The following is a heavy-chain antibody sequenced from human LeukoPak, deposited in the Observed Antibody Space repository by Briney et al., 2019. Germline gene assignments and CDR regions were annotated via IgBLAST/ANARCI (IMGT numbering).Heavy chain of an antibody. J-gene: IGHJ4*02. CDR3: ARGEQLLFPFDY. CDR1: GFTFSSYE. Sequence: GGSLRLSCAASGFTFSSYEMNWVRQAPGKGLEWVSYISSSGSTIYYADSVKGRFTISRDNAKNLLYLQMNSLRAEDTAVYYCARGEQLLFPFDYWGQGTLVTVSS. V-gene: IGHV3-48*03. D-gene: IGHD6-13*01. CDR2: ISSSGSTI.